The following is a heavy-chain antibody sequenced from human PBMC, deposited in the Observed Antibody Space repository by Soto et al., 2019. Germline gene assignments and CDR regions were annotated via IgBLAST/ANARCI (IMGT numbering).Heavy chain of an antibody. V-gene: IGHV5-51*01. CDR2: IYPGDSDT. D-gene: IGHD5-12*01. CDR3: ARVNGYDYYYYYGMDV. Sequence: GESLKISWKGSEYSFTIYWIGWVRQMPGKGLEWMGIIYPGDSDTRYSPSFQGQVTISADKSISTAYLQWSSLKASDTAMYYCARVNGYDYYYYYGMDVWGQGTTVTVSS. J-gene: IGHJ6*02. CDR1: EYSFTIYW.